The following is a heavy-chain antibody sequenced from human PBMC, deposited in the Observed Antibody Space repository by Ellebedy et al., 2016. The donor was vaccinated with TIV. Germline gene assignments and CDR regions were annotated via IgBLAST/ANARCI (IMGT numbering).Heavy chain of an antibody. Sequence: GESLKISXEASGFTVDTNYMNWVRQAPGKGLEWVSVIYRGGNTYYADAVKGRFTISRDNAKDSVYLQMNSLRAEDTAVYYCARAVDLADYWGQGTLVTVSS. V-gene: IGHV3-53*01. D-gene: IGHD3-9*01. CDR2: IYRGGNT. CDR1: GFTVDTNY. CDR3: ARAVDLADY. J-gene: IGHJ4*02.